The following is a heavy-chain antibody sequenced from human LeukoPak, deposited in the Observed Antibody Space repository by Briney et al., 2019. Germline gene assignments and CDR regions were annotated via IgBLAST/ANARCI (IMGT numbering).Heavy chain of an antibody. CDR2: IYSGGST. Sequence: PGGSLRLSCAASGFTVSNKYMSWVRQAPGKGLEWVSVIYSGGSTYYADSVKGRFTISRDNSKSTIYLQMNSLRAEDTAVYYCARDRGVGTNLGFDYWGQGTLVTVSS. CDR1: GFTVSNKY. J-gene: IGHJ4*02. D-gene: IGHD1-26*01. CDR3: ARDRGVGTNLGFDY. V-gene: IGHV3-53*01.